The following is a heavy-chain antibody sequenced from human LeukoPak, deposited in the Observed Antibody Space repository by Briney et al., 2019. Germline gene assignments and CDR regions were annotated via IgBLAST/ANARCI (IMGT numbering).Heavy chain of an antibody. Sequence: ASVKVSCKASGYTFIGYYMHWVRQAPGQGLEWMGWINPNSGDTNYAQQFQGRVTMTRDTSISTVHMEPSRLRSDDTATYYCARLGATTYDYWGQGALVTVSS. CDR1: GYTFIGYY. CDR2: INPNSGDT. CDR3: ARLGATTYDY. D-gene: IGHD1-26*01. J-gene: IGHJ4*02. V-gene: IGHV1-2*02.